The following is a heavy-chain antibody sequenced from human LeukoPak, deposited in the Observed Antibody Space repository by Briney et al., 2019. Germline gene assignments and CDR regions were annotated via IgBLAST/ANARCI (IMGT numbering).Heavy chain of an antibody. CDR3: ARHLGEGTYPMDR. V-gene: IGHV4-59*08. CDR2: IHISGKT. J-gene: IGHJ5*02. D-gene: IGHD1-26*01. Sequence: PSETLSLTCTVSGASITDYYWSWIRQTPEMGLEYIGYIHISGKTYNNPSLKGRVTVPLDTSQNQFSLKLTSVTAADTAVYFCARHLGEGTYPMDRWGQGILVTVSS. CDR1: GASITDYY.